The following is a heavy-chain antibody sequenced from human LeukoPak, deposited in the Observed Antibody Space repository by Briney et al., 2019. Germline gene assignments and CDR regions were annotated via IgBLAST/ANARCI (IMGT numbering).Heavy chain of an antibody. CDR2: IIPIFGTA. V-gene: IGHV1-69*13. D-gene: IGHD5-18*01. Sequence: ASVKVSCKASGYTFTGYYMHWVRQAPGQGLEWMGGIIPIFGTANYAQKFQGRVTITADESTSTAYMELSSLRSEDTAVYYCASGHGYSDYWGQGTLVTVSS. J-gene: IGHJ4*02. CDR1: GYTFTGYY. CDR3: ASGHGYSDY.